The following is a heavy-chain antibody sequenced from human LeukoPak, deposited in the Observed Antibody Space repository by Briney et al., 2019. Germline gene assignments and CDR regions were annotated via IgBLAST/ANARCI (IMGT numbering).Heavy chain of an antibody. J-gene: IGHJ4*02. V-gene: IGHV4-34*01. CDR3: ARLSLKVLEWSPTKGKETHYFDY. CDR1: GGSFSGYY. D-gene: IGHD3-3*01. Sequence: SETLSLTCAVYGGSFSGYYWSWIRQPPGKGLEWIGEINHSGSTNYNPSLKSRVTILEDKSKNQFSLKMSSVTAADTAVYYCARLSLKVLEWSPTKGKETHYFDYWGQGTLVTVSS. CDR2: INHSGST.